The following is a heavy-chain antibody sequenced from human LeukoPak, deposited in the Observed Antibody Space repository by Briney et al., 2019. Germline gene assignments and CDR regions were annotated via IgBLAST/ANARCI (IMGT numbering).Heavy chain of an antibody. CDR2: IYHSGST. J-gene: IGHJ4*02. D-gene: IGHD3-10*01. Sequence: SETLSLTCTVSGGSISSSSYYWGWIRQPPGKGLEWIGSIYHSGSTYYNPSLKSRVTISVDTSKNQFSLKLSSVTAADTAVYYCASHIRGVINYWGQGTLVTVSS. CDR3: ASHIRGVINY. CDR1: GGSISSSSYY. V-gene: IGHV4-39*07.